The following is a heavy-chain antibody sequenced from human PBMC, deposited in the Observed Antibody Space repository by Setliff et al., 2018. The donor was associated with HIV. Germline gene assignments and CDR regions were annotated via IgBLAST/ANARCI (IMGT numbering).Heavy chain of an antibody. J-gene: IGHJ3*02. D-gene: IGHD5-12*01. CDR1: GDSISSHS. Sequence: TSETLSLTCTVSGDSISSHSWSWIRQPPGKGLEWIGAINHYGGTNYNPSLKSRVTISIDTSKNQFSLKLSSVTAADTGVYYCARLFQWMSYSFDIWGQGTVVTVSS. CDR2: INHYGGT. CDR3: ARLFQWMSYSFDI. V-gene: IGHV4-34*01.